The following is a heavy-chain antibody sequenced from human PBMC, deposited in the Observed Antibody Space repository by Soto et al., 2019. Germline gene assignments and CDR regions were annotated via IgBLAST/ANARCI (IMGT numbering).Heavy chain of an antibody. CDR2: ISAYNGNT. Sequence: QVQLVQSGAEVKKPGASVKVSCKASGYTFTSYGISWVRQAPGQGLEWLGWISAYNGNTNYAQKLQGRVTMTTDTSTSTAYREVMSLRSDDTAVYYCARTGRYYDSSGYGDYWGQGTLVTVSS. CDR3: ARTGRYYDSSGYGDY. J-gene: IGHJ4*02. D-gene: IGHD3-22*01. CDR1: GYTFTSYG. V-gene: IGHV1-18*04.